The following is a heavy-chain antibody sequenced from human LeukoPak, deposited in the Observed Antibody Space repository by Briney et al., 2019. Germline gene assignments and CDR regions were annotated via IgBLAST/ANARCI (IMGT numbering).Heavy chain of an antibody. CDR1: GFTFNNFA. CDR3: AKNVKSSGWYSDY. J-gene: IGHJ4*02. Sequence: PGGSLRLSCAASGFTFNNFAMSWVRRAPGKGGECVSAISGSGGRTYYADSVKGRFTISRDNSKNTLYLQLNSLRAEDTAVYYCAKNVKSSGWYSDYWGQGTLVTVSS. D-gene: IGHD6-19*01. V-gene: IGHV3-23*01. CDR2: ISGSGGRT.